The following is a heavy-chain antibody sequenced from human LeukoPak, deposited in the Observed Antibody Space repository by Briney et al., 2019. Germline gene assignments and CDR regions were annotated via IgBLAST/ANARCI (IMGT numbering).Heavy chain of an antibody. CDR3: ARNSRYCSSTSCYSDY. Sequence: PGGSLRLSCAASGFTFSRNWMSWVRQAPGKGLEWVANIKQDGSDKYYVDSVKGRFTISRDNAKNSLYLQMNSLRAEDTAVYYCARNSRYCSSTSCYSDYWGQGTLVTVSS. CDR2: IKQDGSDK. CDR1: GFTFSRNW. D-gene: IGHD2-2*01. V-gene: IGHV3-7*01. J-gene: IGHJ4*02.